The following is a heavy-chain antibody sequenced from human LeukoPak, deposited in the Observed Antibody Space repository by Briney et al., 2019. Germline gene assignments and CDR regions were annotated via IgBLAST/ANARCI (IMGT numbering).Heavy chain of an antibody. Sequence: SETLSLTCAIYGGSFSGYYWSWIRQPPGAGLEWIGEINHSGSTNYNPSLKSRVTISIDTSKNQFSLRLSSVTAADTAMYYCAGLLRRWLVFDAFDIWGQGTMVTVSS. V-gene: IGHV4-34*01. CDR1: GGSFSGYY. J-gene: IGHJ3*02. CDR2: INHSGST. CDR3: AGLLRRWLVFDAFDI. D-gene: IGHD6-19*01.